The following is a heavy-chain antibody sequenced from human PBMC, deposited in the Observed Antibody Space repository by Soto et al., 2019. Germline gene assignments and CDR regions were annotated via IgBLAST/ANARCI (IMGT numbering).Heavy chain of an antibody. CDR1: GFTLSSFS. Sequence: EVQLVESGGGLVQPGGSLRLSCAASGFTLSSFSMNWARQAPGKGLEWVSYISSSSSTIYYADSVKGRFTISRDNAKNTLYLQMNRLSDEDTSVYYCARDNPRSSGWDVWGQGTTVIVSS. V-gene: IGHV3-48*02. J-gene: IGHJ6*02. CDR3: ARDNPRSSGWDV. CDR2: ISSSSSTI.